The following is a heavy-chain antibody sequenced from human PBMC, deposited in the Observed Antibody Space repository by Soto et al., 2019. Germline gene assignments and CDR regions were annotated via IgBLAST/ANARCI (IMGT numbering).Heavy chain of an antibody. CDR2: IWYDGSNK. D-gene: IGHD3-10*01. J-gene: IGHJ4*02. CDR3: ARDPSHGSGSYLDY. CDR1: GFSFNNFG. V-gene: IGHV3-33*01. Sequence: GGSLRLSCVASGFSFNNFGMHWVRQAPGKGLEWVAVIWYDGSNKYYADSVKGRFTISRDNSKNTLYLQMSSLRAEDTAVYFCARDPSHGSGSYLDYWGQGALVTVS.